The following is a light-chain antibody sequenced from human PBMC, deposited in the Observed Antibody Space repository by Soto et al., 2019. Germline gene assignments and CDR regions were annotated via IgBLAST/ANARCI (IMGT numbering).Light chain of an antibody. Sequence: EIVMTQSPATLSVSPGERAALSCRASQSVSRNLAWYQQKPGQAPRLLIYGASTRATGIPARFSGSGSGTEFTLTISSRQSEYFAVYYCQQYTNWSYTFGPYTQLEI. V-gene: IGKV3-15*01. CDR2: GAS. CDR1: QSVSRN. J-gene: IGKJ2*01. CDR3: QQYTNWSYT.